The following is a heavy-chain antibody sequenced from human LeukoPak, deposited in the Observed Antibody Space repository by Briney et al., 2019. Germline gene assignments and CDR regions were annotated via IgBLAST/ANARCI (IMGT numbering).Heavy chain of an antibody. Sequence: GGSLRLSCAASGFTFSSYAMHWVRQAPGKGLEWVAVISYDGSKKYYADSVKGRFTISRDNSKNTLYLQMNSLRAEDTAVYYCARAYCSSTSCYHPPYYYGMDVWGQGTTVTVSS. CDR2: ISYDGSKK. V-gene: IGHV3-30-3*01. J-gene: IGHJ6*02. CDR1: GFTFSSYA. CDR3: ARAYCSSTSCYHPPYYYGMDV. D-gene: IGHD2-2*01.